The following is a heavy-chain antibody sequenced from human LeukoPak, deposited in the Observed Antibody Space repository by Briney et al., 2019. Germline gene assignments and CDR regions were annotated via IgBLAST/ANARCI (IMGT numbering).Heavy chain of an antibody. CDR1: GYTFTSYY. CDR2: INPSGGST. V-gene: IGHV1-46*01. Sequence: GASVKVSCKASGYTFTSYYMHWVRQAPGQGLEWMGIINPSGGSTSYAQKFQGRVTMTRDTSTSTVYMELSSLRSEDTAVYYCARDRRPSRYQLLQQQLVSPNTNWFDPWGQGTPVTVSS. D-gene: IGHD6-13*01. J-gene: IGHJ5*02. CDR3: ARDRRPSRYQLLQQQLVSPNTNWFDP.